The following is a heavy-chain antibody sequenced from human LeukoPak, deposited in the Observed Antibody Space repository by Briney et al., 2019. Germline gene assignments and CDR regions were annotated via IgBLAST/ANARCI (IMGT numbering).Heavy chain of an antibody. CDR2: MNPNSGNT. J-gene: IGHJ6*03. V-gene: IGHV1-8*01. CDR1: GYTFTSYD. D-gene: IGHD5-18*01. CDR3: ARGQPGYSYGYEIKNYYYYMYV. Sequence: ASVKVSCKASGYTFTSYDINWARQATGQGLEGMGWMNPNSGNTGYAQKFQGRVTLTRNTSISTAYMELSSLRSEDTAVYDCARGQPGYSYGYEIKNYYYYMYVWGKGITFTVSS.